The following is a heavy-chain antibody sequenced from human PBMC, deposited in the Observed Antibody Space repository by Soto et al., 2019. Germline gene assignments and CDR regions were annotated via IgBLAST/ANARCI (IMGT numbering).Heavy chain of an antibody. CDR1: GFTFSNYV. CDR2: IKGSDYST. CDR3: AKGVTQWPGVDF. J-gene: IGHJ4*02. V-gene: IGHV3-23*01. Sequence: EVQILESGGGLVQPGGSLRLSCVASGFTFSNYVMTWVRQAPGEGLEWVSSIKGSDYSTYYADSVKGRFTISRDNSKSTVYLQMNSLRAEDAAVYYWAKGVTQWPGVDFWGQGTLVTVSS. D-gene: IGHD6-19*01.